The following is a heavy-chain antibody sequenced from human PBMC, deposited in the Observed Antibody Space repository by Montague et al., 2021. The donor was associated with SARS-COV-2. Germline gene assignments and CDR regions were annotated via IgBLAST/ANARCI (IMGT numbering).Heavy chain of an antibody. D-gene: IGHD1-20*01. V-gene: IGHV4-34*01. J-gene: IGHJ6*02. CDR3: ARGRRRYNWGDETSYYYGMDV. CDR1: GGSLSGYY. CDR2: INHSGST. Sequence: SETLSLTCAVYGGSLSGYYWSWIRQPPGKGLEWIGEINHSGSTNXNPSPKSRVTISLDTSKIQFSLKLSSVTAADTAVYYCARGRRRYNWGDETSYYYGMDVWGQGTTVTVSS.